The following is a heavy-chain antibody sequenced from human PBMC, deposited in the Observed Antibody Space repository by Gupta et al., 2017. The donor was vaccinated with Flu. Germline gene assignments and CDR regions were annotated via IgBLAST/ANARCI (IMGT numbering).Heavy chain of an antibody. CDR3: ARRYCTGGGCNSGWYFDR. Sequence: EVQLVESGGGLVQPGGSLRLSSAASGYTFSSYWMHWVRQAPGKGLVWVSGINSDASITNYADSVKGRFTISRDNAKNTLYLQMNSLRAEDTAVYYCARRYCTGGGCNSGWYFDRWGRGTLVTVSS. V-gene: IGHV3-74*01. D-gene: IGHD2-15*01. CDR1: GYTFSSYW. CDR2: INSDASIT. J-gene: IGHJ2*01.